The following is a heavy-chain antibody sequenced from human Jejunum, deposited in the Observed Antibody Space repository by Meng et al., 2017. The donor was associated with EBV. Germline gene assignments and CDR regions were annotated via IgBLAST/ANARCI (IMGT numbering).Heavy chain of an antibody. V-gene: IGHV4-34*02. CDR1: RGSFSGYY. Sequence: QLQRWGAGLLKSSATLSLTCAVYRGSFSGYYWSWIRQHPGKGLEWIGEINHSGSTNYNPSLRSRVTISVETSKNQFSLRLNSVTAADTAVYYCARVAFSYTTRSLDSWGQGTLVTVSS. CDR3: ARVAFSYTTRSLDS. D-gene: IGHD3-16*02. CDR2: INHSGST. J-gene: IGHJ4*02.